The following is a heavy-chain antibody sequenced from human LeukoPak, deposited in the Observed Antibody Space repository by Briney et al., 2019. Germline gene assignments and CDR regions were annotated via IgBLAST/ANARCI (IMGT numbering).Heavy chain of an antibody. V-gene: IGHV4-59*01. J-gene: IGHJ5*01. CDR2: IYYSGST. D-gene: IGHD3-10*01. CDR3: ARGPPGGQFDP. Sequence: NPSETLSLTCTVSGGSISRNYWNWIRQPPGKGLEWIGYIYYSGSTNYNPSLKSRVTISVDTSKNQFSLKLSSVTAADTAVYYCARGPPGGQFDPWGQGTLVTVSS. CDR1: GGSISRNY.